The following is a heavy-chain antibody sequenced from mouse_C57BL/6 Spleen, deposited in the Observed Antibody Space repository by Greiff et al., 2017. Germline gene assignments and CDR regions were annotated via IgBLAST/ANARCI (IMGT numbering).Heavy chain of an antibody. Sequence: QVQLQQPGAELVRPGSSVKLSCKASGYTFTSYWMHWVKQRPIQGLEWIGNIDPSDSETHYNQKFKDKATLTVDKSSSTAYMQLSSLTSEDSAVYYCARDYDYEGYYAMDYWGQGTSVTVSS. V-gene: IGHV1-52*01. J-gene: IGHJ4*01. D-gene: IGHD2-4*01. CDR1: GYTFTSYW. CDR2: IDPSDSET. CDR3: ARDYDYEGYYAMDY.